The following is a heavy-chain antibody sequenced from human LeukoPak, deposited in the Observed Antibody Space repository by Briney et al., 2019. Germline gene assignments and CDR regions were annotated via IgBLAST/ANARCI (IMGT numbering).Heavy chain of an antibody. CDR3: ASVGCSGGSCYNRFDY. V-gene: IGHV1-69*05. D-gene: IGHD2-15*01. CDR1: GGTFSSYA. Sequence: ASVKVSCKASGGTFSSYAISWVRQAPGQGLKWMGGIIPIFGTANYAQKFQGRVTITTDESTSTAYMELSSLRSEDTAVYYCASVGCSGGSCYNRFDYWGQGTLVTVSS. J-gene: IGHJ4*02. CDR2: IIPIFGTA.